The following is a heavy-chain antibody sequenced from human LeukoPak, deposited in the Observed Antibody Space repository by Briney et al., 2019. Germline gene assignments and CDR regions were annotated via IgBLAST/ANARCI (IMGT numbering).Heavy chain of an antibody. CDR3: ARVKLSRSSGYSTNWFDP. CDR1: GYTFTSYY. Sequence: ASGNVSFTSSGYTFTSYYMHLVRECPGQGLGWMGIINPSGGSTSYAQKFQGRVIMTRDTSPSTVYMELSSLRSEDTAVYYCARVKLSRSSGYSTNWFDPWGQGTLVTVSS. J-gene: IGHJ5*02. V-gene: IGHV1-46*01. CDR2: INPSGGST. D-gene: IGHD6-13*01.